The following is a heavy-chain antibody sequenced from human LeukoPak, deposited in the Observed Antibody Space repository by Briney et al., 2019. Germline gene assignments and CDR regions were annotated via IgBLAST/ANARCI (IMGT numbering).Heavy chain of an antibody. D-gene: IGHD2-15*01. J-gene: IGHJ4*02. CDR3: ARAGSFSSSYGISWDY. CDR1: GFTFSSYW. CDR2: IKQGGSEK. Sequence: GGSLRLSCAASGFTFSSYWMSWVRQAPGKGLEWVANIKQGGSEKYYVDSVKGRFTISRDNAKNSLFLQMNSLRAEDTAVYYCARAGSFSSSYGISWDYWGQGALVAVSS. V-gene: IGHV3-7*01.